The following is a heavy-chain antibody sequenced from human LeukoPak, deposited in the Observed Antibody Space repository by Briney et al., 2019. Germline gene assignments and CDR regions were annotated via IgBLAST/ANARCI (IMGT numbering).Heavy chain of an antibody. D-gene: IGHD2-8*01. Sequence: ASVKVSCKASGYTFTGYYMHWVRQAPGQGLEWMGWINPNSGGTNYAQKFQGRVTMTRDTSISTAYMELSRLRSEDTAVYYCARDSMYGYYYYYMDVWGKGTTVTVSS. V-gene: IGHV1-2*02. CDR2: INPNSGGT. CDR3: ARDSMYGYYYYYMDV. CDR1: GYTFTGYY. J-gene: IGHJ6*03.